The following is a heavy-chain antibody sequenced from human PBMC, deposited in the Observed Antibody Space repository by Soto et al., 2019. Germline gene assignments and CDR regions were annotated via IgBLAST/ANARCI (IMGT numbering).Heavy chain of an antibody. CDR2: IWYDGSNK. J-gene: IGHJ6*03. D-gene: IGHD6-19*01. Sequence: GGSLRLSCAASGFTFSSYGMHWVRQAPGKGLEWVAVIWYDGSNKYYADSVKGRFTISRDNSKNTLYLQMNSLRAEDTAVYYCARVSAPWGGWYQYYYYMDVWGQGTTVTVSS. V-gene: IGHV3-33*01. CDR1: GFTFSSYG. CDR3: ARVSAPWGGWYQYYYYMDV.